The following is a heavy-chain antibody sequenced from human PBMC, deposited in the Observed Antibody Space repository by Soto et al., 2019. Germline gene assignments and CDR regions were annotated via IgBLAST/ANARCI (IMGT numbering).Heavy chain of an antibody. CDR2: IYPGDSDT. CDR1: GYSFTTYW. V-gene: IGHV5-51*01. D-gene: IGHD6-13*01. J-gene: IGHJ4*01. CDR3: ARRSTSAPKDY. Sequence: PGESLKISCKGSGYSFTTYWIAWVRQMPGKGLEWVGIIYPGDSDTRYSPSFEGHVTISVDKSISTAFLQWNSLKASGNAIYYCARRSTSAPKDYWGQGTLVTVSS.